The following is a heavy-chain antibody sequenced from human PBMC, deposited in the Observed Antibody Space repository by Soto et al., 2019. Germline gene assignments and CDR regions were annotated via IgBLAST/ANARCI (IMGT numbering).Heavy chain of an antibody. CDR1: GFTFSTYS. CDR3: AKETLAIPGPFHF. J-gene: IGHJ4*02. V-gene: IGHV3-30*18. D-gene: IGHD2-21*01. CDR2: VSKDGGIT. Sequence: QVQLVESGGGVVQPGRSLRLSCAASGFTFSTYSMHWVRQPPGKGLEWVAVVSKDGGITFYADSVRGRFTISRDNSKNTLYLHMNSLGPEDTAVYYCAKETLAIPGPFHFWGQGTLVTVSS.